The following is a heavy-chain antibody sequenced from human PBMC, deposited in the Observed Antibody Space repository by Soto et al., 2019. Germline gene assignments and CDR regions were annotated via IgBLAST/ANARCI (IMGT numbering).Heavy chain of an antibody. CDR3: ARAPRGNYGYPSYFDY. CDR2: IYNGGST. V-gene: IGHV4-30-4*02. CDR1: GGSISNVNYC. J-gene: IGHJ4*02. Sequence: PSETLSLTCTVSGGSISNVNYCWSWIRQPPDKGLEWIGHIYNGGSTYNNPSLTSRVTISVDTSKNQFSLQLSSVTAADTAVYYCARAPRGNYGYPSYFDYWGQGTLVTVSS. D-gene: IGHD3-10*01.